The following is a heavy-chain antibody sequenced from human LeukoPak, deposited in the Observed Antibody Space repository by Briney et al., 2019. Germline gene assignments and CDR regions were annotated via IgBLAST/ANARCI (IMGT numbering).Heavy chain of an antibody. CDR1: GYTLTELS. Sequence: ASVKVSCKVSGYTLTELSMHRVRQAPGKGLEWMGGFDPEDGETIYAQKFQGRVTMTEDTSTDTAYMELSSLRSEDTAVYYCATAIVVVVAATTYFDYWGQGTLVTVSS. CDR2: FDPEDGET. CDR3: ATAIVVVVAATTYFDY. V-gene: IGHV1-24*01. J-gene: IGHJ4*02. D-gene: IGHD2-15*01.